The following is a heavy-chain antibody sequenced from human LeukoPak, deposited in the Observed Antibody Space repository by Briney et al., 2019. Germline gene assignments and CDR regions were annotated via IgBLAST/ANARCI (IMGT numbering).Heavy chain of an antibody. Sequence: GGTLRLSCAASGFTFSNYGMSWVRQAPGKGLEWVSAISGSGGRTYYADSVKGRFTISRDNAKNSLYLQMNSLRAGDTALYHCARTCSGGSCYKAFDIWGQGTMVTVSS. D-gene: IGHD2-15*01. CDR2: ISGSGGRT. J-gene: IGHJ3*02. CDR3: ARTCSGGSCYKAFDI. CDR1: GFTFSNYG. V-gene: IGHV3-23*01.